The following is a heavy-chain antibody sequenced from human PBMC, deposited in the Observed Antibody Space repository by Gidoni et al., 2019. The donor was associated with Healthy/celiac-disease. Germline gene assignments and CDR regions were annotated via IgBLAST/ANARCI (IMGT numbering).Heavy chain of an antibody. J-gene: IGHJ6*04. CDR3: ARDQGKSGWYRTYYYYGMDV. Sequence: EVQLVESGGGLVQPGGSLRLSCAASGFTFSSYDMPWVRPATGKGLEWVSAIGTAGDTYYPGSVKGRFTISRENAKNSLYLQMNSLRAEDTAVYYCARDQGKSGWYRTYYYYGMDVWGKGTTVTVSS. CDR1: GFTFSSYD. CDR2: IGTAGDT. V-gene: IGHV3-13*01. D-gene: IGHD6-19*01.